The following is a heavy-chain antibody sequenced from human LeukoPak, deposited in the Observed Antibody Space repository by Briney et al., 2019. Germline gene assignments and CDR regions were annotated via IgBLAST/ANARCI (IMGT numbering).Heavy chain of an antibody. V-gene: IGHV3-23*01. Sequence: GGSLRLSCAASGFSFSSYAMSWVRQAPGKGLGLVSAISGSGGRTYYADSVKGRFTISRDNSKNTLYLQMNSLRAEDTAVYYCAKVLGYYDSSGPFDYWGQGTLGTVSS. CDR1: GFSFSSYA. CDR2: ISGSGGRT. J-gene: IGHJ4*02. CDR3: AKVLGYYDSSGPFDY. D-gene: IGHD3-22*01.